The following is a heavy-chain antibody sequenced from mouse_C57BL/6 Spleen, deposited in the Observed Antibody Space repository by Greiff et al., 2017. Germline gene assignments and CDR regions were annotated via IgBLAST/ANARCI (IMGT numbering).Heavy chain of an antibody. CDR3: ARHEEDYGEGYYAMDY. Sequence: VMLVESGAELVKPGASVKLSCKASGYTFTEYTIHWVKQRSGQGLEWIGWFYPGSGSIKYNEKFKDKATLTADKSSSTVYMELSRLTSEDSAVYFCARHEEDYGEGYYAMDYWGQGTSVTVSS. CDR2: FYPGSGSI. V-gene: IGHV1-62-2*01. CDR1: GYTFTEYT. D-gene: IGHD1-1*01. J-gene: IGHJ4*01.